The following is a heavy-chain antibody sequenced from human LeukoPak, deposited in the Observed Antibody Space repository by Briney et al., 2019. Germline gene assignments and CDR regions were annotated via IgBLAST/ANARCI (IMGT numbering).Heavy chain of an antibody. CDR3: ARDLSVTAKFDY. Sequence: SETLSLTCAVSGYSISSNYYWGWIRPPPGKGLEWIGSISHRGSTYYNPSLKSRVTISADTSKNQFSLKLSSVTAADTAMYYCARDLSVTAKFDYWGQGTLVTVSS. CDR2: ISHRGST. J-gene: IGHJ4*02. D-gene: IGHD5-18*01. CDR1: GYSISSNYY. V-gene: IGHV4-38-2*02.